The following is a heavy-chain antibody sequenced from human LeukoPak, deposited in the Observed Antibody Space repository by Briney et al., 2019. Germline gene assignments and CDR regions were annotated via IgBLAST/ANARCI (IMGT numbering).Heavy chain of an antibody. CDR2: ISSSSSYI. D-gene: IGHD3-9*01. V-gene: IGHV3-21*01. Sequence: PGGSLRLSCAASGFTFSSYSMNWVRQAPGKGLEWVSSISSSSSYIYYADSVKGRFTISRDNAKNSLYLQMNSLRAEDTAVYYCARVRGYFDSIDYWGQGTLVTVSS. CDR3: ARVRGYFDSIDY. CDR1: GFTFSSYS. J-gene: IGHJ4*02.